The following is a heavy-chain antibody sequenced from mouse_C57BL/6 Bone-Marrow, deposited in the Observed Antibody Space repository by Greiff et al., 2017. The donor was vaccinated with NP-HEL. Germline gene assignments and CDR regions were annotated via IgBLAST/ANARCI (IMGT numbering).Heavy chain of an antibody. J-gene: IGHJ1*03. CDR3: ATITTVVATYWYFDV. CDR2: IWSGGST. V-gene: IGHV2-4*01. D-gene: IGHD1-1*01. Sequence: QVQLKQSGPGLVQPSQSLSITCTVSGFSLTSYGVHWVRQPPGKGLEWLGVIWSGGSTDYNAAFISRLSISKDNSKSQVFFKMNSLQADDTAIYYCATITTVVATYWYFDVWGTGTTVTVSS. CDR1: GFSLTSYG.